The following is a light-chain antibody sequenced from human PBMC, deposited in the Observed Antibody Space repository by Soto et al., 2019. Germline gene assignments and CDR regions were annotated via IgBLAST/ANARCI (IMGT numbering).Light chain of an antibody. CDR2: ENN. CDR1: RSNIGKNY. J-gene: IGLJ2*01. CDR3: GTWDSSLSAWI. Sequence: QSVLTQPPSVTAAPGQKVTISCSGSRSNIGKNYVSWDQQLPGTAPKLLIYENNKRPSGIPDRFSGSKSGTSATLGITGLQTGDEADYYCGTWDSSLSAWIFGGGTKLTVL. V-gene: IGLV1-51*02.